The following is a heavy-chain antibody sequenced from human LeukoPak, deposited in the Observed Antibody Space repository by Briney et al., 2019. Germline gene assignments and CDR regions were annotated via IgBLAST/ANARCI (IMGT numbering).Heavy chain of an antibody. D-gene: IGHD1-26*01. J-gene: IGHJ4*02. Sequence: ASVKVSCKASGYTFTSYDINWVRQAAGQGLEWMGWMNPNSGNTGFAQKFQGRVTMTRDISVNTAYMEVSSLRSEDTAIYYCARGGWEQWIDFWGQGTLVTVSS. CDR2: MNPNSGNT. CDR3: ARGGWEQWIDF. V-gene: IGHV1-8*01. CDR1: GYTFTSYD.